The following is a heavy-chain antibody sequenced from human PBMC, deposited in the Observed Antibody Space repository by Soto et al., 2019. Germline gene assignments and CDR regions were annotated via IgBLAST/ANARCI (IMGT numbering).Heavy chain of an antibody. CDR1: GASIYTND. Sequence: PSETLSLTCNVSGASIYTNDWYWVRHSQRKGRGWMGYVSIGYNTISNPSPSIRITISLETSKRQVSLKLSSVSAADTARYFCAGYCRSAICPADHYFALEVWGQGTTVTVSS. CDR3: AGYCRSAICPADHYFALEV. J-gene: IGHJ3*01. D-gene: IGHD2-2*01. CDR2: VSIGYNT. V-gene: IGHV4-59*13.